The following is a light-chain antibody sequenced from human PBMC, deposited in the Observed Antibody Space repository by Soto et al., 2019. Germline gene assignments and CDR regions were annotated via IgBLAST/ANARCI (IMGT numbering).Light chain of an antibody. CDR1: SSDVGGYNY. Sequence: QSALTQPASVSGSPGQSITISCTGTSSDVGGYNYVSWYQQHPGKAPKLMIYEVSNRPSGVSNRFSGSKSGNTASLTISGXXAEDEADXXCSSYTSSSTPYVFGTGTKLTVL. J-gene: IGLJ1*01. CDR3: SSYTSSSTPYV. CDR2: EVS. V-gene: IGLV2-14*01.